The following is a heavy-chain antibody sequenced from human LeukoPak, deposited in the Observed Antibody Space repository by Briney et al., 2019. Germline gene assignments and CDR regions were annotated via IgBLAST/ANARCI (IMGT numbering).Heavy chain of an antibody. CDR3: VRGGVDY. V-gene: IGHV3-74*01. Sequence: RGSLRLSCAASGFTFSSYSMNWVRQAPGKGLVWVSRINSDGYSTDYAESVKGRSTISRDNAKNTVYLQMNSLRVEDTAVYYCVRGGVDYWGQGTLVTVSS. CDR1: GFTFSSYS. J-gene: IGHJ4*02. D-gene: IGHD3-16*01. CDR2: INSDGYST.